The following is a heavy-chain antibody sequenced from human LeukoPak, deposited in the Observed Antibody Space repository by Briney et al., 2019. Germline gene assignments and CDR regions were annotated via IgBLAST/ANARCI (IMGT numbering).Heavy chain of an antibody. D-gene: IGHD3-3*01. CDR2: ISSSGSTI. CDR1: GFTFSSYE. CDR3: VSATNYDFCSGYYNLDY. J-gene: IGHJ4*02. Sequence: GGSLRLSCAASGFTFSSYEMNWVRQAPGKGLEWVSYISSSGSTIYYADSVKGRFTISRDNAKNSLYLQMNSLRAEDTAVYYCVSATNYDFCSGYYNLDYWGQGTLVTVSS. V-gene: IGHV3-48*03.